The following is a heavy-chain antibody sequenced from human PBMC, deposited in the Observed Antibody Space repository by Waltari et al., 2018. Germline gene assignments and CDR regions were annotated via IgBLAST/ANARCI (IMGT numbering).Heavy chain of an antibody. CDR2: IIPILGTA. CDR1: GGTFSSYA. J-gene: IGHJ4*02. D-gene: IGHD5-12*01. V-gene: IGHV1-69*05. CDR3: ARAREMATIGFDS. Sequence: QVQLVQSGAEVKKPGSSVKVSCKASGGTFSSYAISWVRQAPGQGLEWMGGIIPILGTANNAQKSQGRVTITTDESTRTAYRGLSSLRSEDTAGYYWARAREMATIGFDSGGQGTLVPVPS.